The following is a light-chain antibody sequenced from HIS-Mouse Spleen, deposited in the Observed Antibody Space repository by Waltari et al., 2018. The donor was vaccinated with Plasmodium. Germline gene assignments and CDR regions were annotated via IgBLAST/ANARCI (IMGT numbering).Light chain of an antibody. J-gene: IGKJ4*01. V-gene: IGKV3-11*01. Sequence: EIVLTQSPATLSLSPGERATLSCRASQSVSSYLAWYQQKPGQAPRLLIYDASNRATGIPARFSGSGSGTDFTLTISSPEPEDFAVYYCQQRSNWPRVLTFGGGTKVEIK. CDR1: QSVSSY. CDR3: QQRSNWPRVLT. CDR2: DAS.